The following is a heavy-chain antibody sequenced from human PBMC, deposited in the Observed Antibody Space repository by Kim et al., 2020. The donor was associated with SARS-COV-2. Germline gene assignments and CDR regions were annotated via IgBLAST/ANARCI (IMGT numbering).Heavy chain of an antibody. CDR1: GFTFSSYG. J-gene: IGHJ4*02. Sequence: GGSLRLSCAASGFTFSSYGMHWVRQAPGKGLEWVAVIWYDGSNKYYADSVKGRFTISRDNSKNTLYLQMNSLRAEDTAVYYCAKDWRGYCSSTSDWGQGTLVTVSS. D-gene: IGHD2-2*01. V-gene: IGHV3-33*06. CDR2: IWYDGSNK. CDR3: AKDWRGYCSSTSD.